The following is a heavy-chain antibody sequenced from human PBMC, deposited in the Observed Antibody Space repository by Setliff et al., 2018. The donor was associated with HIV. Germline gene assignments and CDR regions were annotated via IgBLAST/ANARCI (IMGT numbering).Heavy chain of an antibody. J-gene: IGHJ4*02. CDR3: ARQYSSGSRLDY. CDR1: GYTFTSYG. Sequence: GASVKVSCKAAGYTFTSYGIIWVRQAPGQGLEWMGWISAYNGNTNYEQKLQGRVIMTTDTSTSTVYMEMRSLRSDDTAVYYCARQYSSGSRLDYWGQGALVTVSS. V-gene: IGHV1-18*01. CDR2: ISAYNGNT. D-gene: IGHD6-25*01.